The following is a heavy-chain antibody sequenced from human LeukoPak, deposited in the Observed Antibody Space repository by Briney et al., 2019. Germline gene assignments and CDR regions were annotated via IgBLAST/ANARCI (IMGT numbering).Heavy chain of an antibody. CDR3: ARDGGAVHQYYFDY. Sequence: GGSLRLSCAASGFTFSSYNMHWVRQAPGKGLEWVSSISSSSSYIYYADSVRGRFTISRDDAKNSLYLQMNSLRAEDTAVYYCARDGGAVHQYYFDYWGQGTLVTVSS. CDR1: GFTFSSYN. V-gene: IGHV3-21*01. J-gene: IGHJ4*02. D-gene: IGHD3-16*01. CDR2: ISSSSSYI.